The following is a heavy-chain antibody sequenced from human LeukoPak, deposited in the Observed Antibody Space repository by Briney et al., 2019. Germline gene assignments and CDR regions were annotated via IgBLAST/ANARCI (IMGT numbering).Heavy chain of an antibody. CDR1: GFTFSSYW. CDR3: ARDSPPYGDYGGVGY. D-gene: IGHD4-17*01. J-gene: IGHJ4*02. CDR2: IKQDGSEK. V-gene: IGHV3-7*03. Sequence: GGSLRLSCAASGFTFSSYWMSWVRQAPGKGLEWVANIKQDGSEKYYVDSVKGRFTISRDNAKNSLYLQMNSLRAEDTAVYYCARDSPPYGDYGGVGYWGQGTLVTVSS.